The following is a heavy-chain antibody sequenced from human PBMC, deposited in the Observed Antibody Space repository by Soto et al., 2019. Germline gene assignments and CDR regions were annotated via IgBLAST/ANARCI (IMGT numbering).Heavy chain of an antibody. V-gene: IGHV3-73*01. D-gene: IGHD3-16*02. CDR3: TRSLSRYTNNFADYFYGMDV. Sequence: PGESLKISCAASGFTFSGSTMHWVRQSSGKGLEWVALIRGRTYSFATAYAASVEGRFTISRDDSRKTAYLQMNSLKTEDTATYSCTRSLSRYTNNFADYFYGMDVWGQGTTVTVSS. J-gene: IGHJ6*02. CDR1: GFTFSGST. CDR2: IRGRTYSFAT.